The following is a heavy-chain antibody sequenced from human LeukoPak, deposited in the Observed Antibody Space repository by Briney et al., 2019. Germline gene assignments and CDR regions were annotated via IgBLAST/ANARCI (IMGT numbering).Heavy chain of an antibody. J-gene: IGHJ6*03. Sequence: PGGSLRLSCAASGFTFSSYAMSWVRQAPGKGLEWVSTISDSGGSTYYADSLKGRFTISRDNYKNTLYLQMSSLRAEDTAVYYCAKDGGVRGPDYYYYMDVWGKGTTVTISS. V-gene: IGHV3-23*01. CDR1: GFTFSSYA. D-gene: IGHD3-10*01. CDR3: AKDGGVRGPDYYYYMDV. CDR2: ISDSGGST.